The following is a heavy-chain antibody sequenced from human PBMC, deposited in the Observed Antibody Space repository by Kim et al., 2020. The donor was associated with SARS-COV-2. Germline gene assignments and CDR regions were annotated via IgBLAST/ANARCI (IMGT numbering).Heavy chain of an antibody. D-gene: IGHD3-10*01. Sequence: GGSLRLSCAASGFTFSNAWMSWVRQAPGKGLEWVGRIKSKTDGGTTTYAAPVKVRFTISKDDSKNTLYMQMNSLNNEDTAVYYCATDLSLWASIRGVAYYWGQGTLVTVSS. V-gene: IGHV3-15*01. CDR2: IKSKTDGGTT. CDR1: GFTFSNAW. CDR3: ATDLSLWASIRGVAYY. J-gene: IGHJ4*02.